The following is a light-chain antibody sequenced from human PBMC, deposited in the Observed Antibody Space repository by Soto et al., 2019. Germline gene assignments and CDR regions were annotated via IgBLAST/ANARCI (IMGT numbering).Light chain of an antibody. Sequence: EIVMTQSPATLSVSPGERATLSCRASQSVSSNLAWYQQKPGQAPRLLIYGASTRATGIPARLSGSGSGTEITLTISSLQSEDFEVYYCQQYNNWPPYTCGQGTKLEIK. CDR2: GAS. CDR1: QSVSSN. CDR3: QQYNNWPPYT. J-gene: IGKJ2*01. V-gene: IGKV3-15*01.